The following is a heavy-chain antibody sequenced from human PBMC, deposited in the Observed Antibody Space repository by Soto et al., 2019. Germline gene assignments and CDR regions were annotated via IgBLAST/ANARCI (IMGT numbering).Heavy chain of an antibody. CDR1: GFSLSTSGVG. D-gene: IGHD3-10*02. J-gene: IGHJ4*02. CDR2: IYWDEDK. V-gene: IGHV2-5*02. Sequence: QITLKESGPTLVKPTQTLTLTCTFSGFSLSTSGVGVGWIRQPPGKALEWLGFIYWDEDKRYSPSLKSRLTITKDTSKSQVVLTMTNMDPVDTAPYYCAHVFTSLAPFDSWGQGTLVTVSA. CDR3: AHVFTSLAPFDS.